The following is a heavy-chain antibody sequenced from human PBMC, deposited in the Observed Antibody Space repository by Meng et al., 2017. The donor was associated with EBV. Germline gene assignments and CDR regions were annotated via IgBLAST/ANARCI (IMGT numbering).Heavy chain of an antibody. CDR1: GYTVNSYG. J-gene: IGHJ4*02. V-gene: IGHV1-18*01. Sequence: QVQLVQGGAEVQKPVSSMRASCKASGYTVNSYGISWVRPAPGQGLEWMGWISGYNGNKNYAQKIQGRVTMNTDTSTSTAYLELRSLRYDDTAVYYCARGLDYFDYWGQGTLVTVSS. CDR3: ARGLDYFDY. CDR2: ISGYNGNK.